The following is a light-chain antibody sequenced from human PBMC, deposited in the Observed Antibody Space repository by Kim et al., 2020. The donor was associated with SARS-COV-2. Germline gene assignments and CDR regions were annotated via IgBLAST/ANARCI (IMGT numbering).Light chain of an antibody. CDR2: GKN. Sequence: ALGQTVRITCQGDRLRSYFASWYQQKPGPGPVRVIYGKNNRASGIPGRFSGSSSGNTASLAIPGAQAEGGADLYCNSRDRRGNPLVFGGGAQVTVL. V-gene: IGLV3-19*01. J-gene: IGLJ3*02. CDR3: NSRDRRGNPLV. CDR1: RLRSYF.